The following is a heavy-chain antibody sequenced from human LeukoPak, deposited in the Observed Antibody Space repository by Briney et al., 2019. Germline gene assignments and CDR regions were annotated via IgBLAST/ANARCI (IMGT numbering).Heavy chain of an antibody. J-gene: IGHJ4*02. V-gene: IGHV4-4*09. CDR3: ASSCGGDCYYPFDY. Sequence: PSETLSLTCTVSGGSISSYYWSWIRQPPGKGLEWIGYIYTSGSTNYNPSLKSRVTISVDTSKNQFSLKLSSVTAADTAVYYCASSCGGDCYYPFDYWGQGTPVTVSS. CDR2: IYTSGST. D-gene: IGHD2-21*02. CDR1: GGSISSYY.